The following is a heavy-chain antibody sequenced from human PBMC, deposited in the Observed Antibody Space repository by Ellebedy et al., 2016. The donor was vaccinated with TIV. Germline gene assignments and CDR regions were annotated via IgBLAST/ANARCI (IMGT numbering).Heavy chain of an antibody. Sequence: GESLKISXAASGFYFSSYAMRWVRQAPGKGLEWVSAISGSGSSISYADSVKGRFTISRDNAKNSLYLQMNSLRAEDTAVYYCARGSSSGYYDPPHWGQGTLVTVSS. CDR2: ISGSGSSI. V-gene: IGHV3-23*01. CDR3: ARGSSSGYYDPPH. CDR1: GFYFSSYA. D-gene: IGHD3-22*01. J-gene: IGHJ4*02.